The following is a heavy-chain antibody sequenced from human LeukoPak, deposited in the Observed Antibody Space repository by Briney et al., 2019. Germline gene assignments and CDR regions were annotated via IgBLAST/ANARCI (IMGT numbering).Heavy chain of an antibody. CDR1: GYTFTGYY. Sequence: ASVKVSCKASGYTFTGYYMHWVRQATGQGLEWMGWMNPNSGNTGYAQKFQGRVTMTRNTSISTAYMELSSLRSEDTAVYYCARGGYSYGSSYWYFDLWGRGTLVTVSS. V-gene: IGHV1-8*02. J-gene: IGHJ2*01. CDR3: ARGGYSYGSSYWYFDL. D-gene: IGHD5-18*01. CDR2: MNPNSGNT.